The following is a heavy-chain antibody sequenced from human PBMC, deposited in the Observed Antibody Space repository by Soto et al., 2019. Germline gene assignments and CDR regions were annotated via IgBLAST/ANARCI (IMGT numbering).Heavy chain of an antibody. D-gene: IGHD2-2*01. CDR2: MNPNSGNT. CDR1: GYTFTSYD. J-gene: IGHJ6*02. CDR3: ARGVGYQLLYYNYGMDV. V-gene: IGHV1-8*01. Sequence: VKVSCKASGYTFTSYDINWVRQATGQGLEWMGWMNPNSGNTGYAQKFQGRVTMTRNTSISTAYMELSSLRSEDTAVYYCARGVGYQLLYYNYGMDVWGQGTTVTVSS.